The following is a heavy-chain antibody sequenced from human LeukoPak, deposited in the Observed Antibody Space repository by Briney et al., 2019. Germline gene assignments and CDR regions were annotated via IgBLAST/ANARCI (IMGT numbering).Heavy chain of an antibody. J-gene: IGHJ5*02. Sequence: PSETLSLTCTVSGGSISSSSYYWGWIRQPPGKGLEWIGSIYYSGSTYYNPTLKSRVTISVDTSKNQFSLKLSSVTAADTAVYYCARDLIISSSWLPTPSWFDPWGQGTLVTVSS. CDR2: IYYSGST. D-gene: IGHD6-13*01. CDR1: GGSISSSSYY. V-gene: IGHV4-39*07. CDR3: ARDLIISSSWLPTPSWFDP.